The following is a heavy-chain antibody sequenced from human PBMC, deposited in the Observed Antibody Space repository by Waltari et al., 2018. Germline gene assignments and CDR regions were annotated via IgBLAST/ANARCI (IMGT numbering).Heavy chain of an antibody. CDR3: AKGTATTVID. V-gene: IGHV3-23*04. J-gene: IGHJ4*02. CDR2: ISGRGGIT. CDR1: GFTFSSYA. Sequence: EVQLVESGGGLVQPGGSLRLSCSASGFTFSSYAMNWVRQAPGKGLEWVSVISGRGGITYYADSVKGRFTISRDKSKNTLYLQMNSLRAEDTAVYYCAKGTATTVIDWGQGTLVTVSS. D-gene: IGHD4-17*01.